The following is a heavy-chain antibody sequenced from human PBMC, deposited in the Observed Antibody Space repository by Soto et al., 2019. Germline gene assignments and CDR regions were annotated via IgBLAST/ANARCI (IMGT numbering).Heavy chain of an antibody. Sequence: EVQLVESGGGLVQPGGSLRLSCAASGFTFSSYSMNWVRQAPGKGLEWVSYISSSSSTIYYADSVKGRFTISRDNAKNSLYLQMNSLRDEDTAVYYCARAGAGTVSGGYYYYYYGMDVWGQGTTVTVSS. CDR1: GFTFSSYS. J-gene: IGHJ6*02. CDR3: ARAGAGTVSGGYYYYYYGMDV. D-gene: IGHD1-26*01. CDR2: ISSSSSTI. V-gene: IGHV3-48*02.